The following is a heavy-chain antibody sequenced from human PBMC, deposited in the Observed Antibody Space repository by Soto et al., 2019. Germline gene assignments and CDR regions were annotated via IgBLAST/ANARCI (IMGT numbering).Heavy chain of an antibody. D-gene: IGHD6-19*01. CDR1: GFNFKKFA. CDR2: ISCCGGST. CDR3: VKADGEQWLIPHLDN. V-gene: IGHV3-23*01. J-gene: IGHJ4*02. Sequence: EVQLLESGGGVVQPGGSLRLSCVASGFNFKKFAMAWVRQAPGEGLEWVSGISCCGGSTSYADSVKGRFSTARDDYKNAVSLQINGRRVQDTAQYFCVKADGEQWLIPHLDNGGQGTLVSVS.